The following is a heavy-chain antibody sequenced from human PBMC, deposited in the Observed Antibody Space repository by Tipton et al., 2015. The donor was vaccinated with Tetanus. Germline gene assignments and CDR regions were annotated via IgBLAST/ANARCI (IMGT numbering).Heavy chain of an antibody. J-gene: IGHJ4*02. CDR2: IYPGDSDT. CDR1: GYIFTNYW. V-gene: IGHV5-51*01. D-gene: IGHD2-8*01. Sequence: QLVQSGGEVKKPGESLKISCKGSGYIFTNYWIGWVRQKPGKGLEWMGKIYPGDSDTRYSPSFQGQVTISVDKSINTAYLQWSSLKASDTSVFYCARAHCTDGVCNFDFWGQGALVTVAS. CDR3: ARAHCTDGVCNFDF.